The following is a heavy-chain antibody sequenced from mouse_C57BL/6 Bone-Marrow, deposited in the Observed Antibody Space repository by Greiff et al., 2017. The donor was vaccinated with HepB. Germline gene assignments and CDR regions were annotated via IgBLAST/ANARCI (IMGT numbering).Heavy chain of an antibody. J-gene: IGHJ4*01. Sequence: VQLVESGAELARPGASVKLSCKASGYTFTSYGISWVKQRTGQGLEWIGEIYPRSGNTYYNEKFKGKATLTADKSSSTAYMELRSLTSEDSAVYFCAITRLDYGSSYYAMDYWGQGTSVTVSS. CDR1: GYTFTSYG. CDR3: AITRLDYGSSYYAMDY. D-gene: IGHD1-1*01. V-gene: IGHV1-81*01. CDR2: IYPRSGNT.